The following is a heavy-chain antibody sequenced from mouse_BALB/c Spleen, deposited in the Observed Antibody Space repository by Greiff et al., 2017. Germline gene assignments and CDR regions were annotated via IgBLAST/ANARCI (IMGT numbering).Heavy chain of an antibody. J-gene: IGHJ4*01. D-gene: IGHD1-2*01. CDR2: IWAGGST. CDR3: AREEITTATGAMDY. Sequence: VQLQESGPGLVAPSQSLSITCTVSGFSLTSYGVHWVRQPPGKGLEWLGVIWAGGSTNYNSALMSRLSISKDNSKSQVVLKMNSLQTDDTAMYYCAREEITTATGAMDYWGQGTSVTVSS. CDR1: GFSLTSYG. V-gene: IGHV2-9*02.